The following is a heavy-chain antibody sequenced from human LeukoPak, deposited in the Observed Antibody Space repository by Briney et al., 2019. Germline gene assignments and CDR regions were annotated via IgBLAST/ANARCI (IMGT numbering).Heavy chain of an antibody. CDR3: ARDQHTYNAGWFDP. V-gene: IGHV3-33*01. Sequence: PGRSLRLSCAASGFTFSSYGMHWVRQAPGKGLEWVAVIWYDGSNKYYADSVKGRFTIPRDNSKNTLYLQMNSLRAEDTAVYYCARDQHTYNAGWFDPWGQGTLVTVSS. CDR2: IWYDGSNK. J-gene: IGHJ5*02. D-gene: IGHD1-1*01. CDR1: GFTFSSYG.